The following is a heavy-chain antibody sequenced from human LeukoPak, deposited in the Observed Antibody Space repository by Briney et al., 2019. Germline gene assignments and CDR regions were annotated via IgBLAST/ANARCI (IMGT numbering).Heavy chain of an antibody. CDR3: ARASPQYDGERDYYYYGMDV. CDR2: INHSGST. CDR1: GGSISSNNYY. Sequence: PSETLSLTCTVSGGSISSNNYYWSWIRQPPGKGLEWIGEINHSGSTNYNPSLKSRVTISVDKSKNQFSLKLSSVTAADTAVYYCARASPQYDGERDYYYYGMDVWGQGTTVTVSS. V-gene: IGHV4-39*07. D-gene: IGHD4-17*01. J-gene: IGHJ6*02.